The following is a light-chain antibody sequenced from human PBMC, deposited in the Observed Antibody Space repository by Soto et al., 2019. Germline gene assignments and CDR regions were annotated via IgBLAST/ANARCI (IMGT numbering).Light chain of an antibody. J-gene: IGKJ5*01. CDR1: QGISNY. CDR3: QKYNSALIT. CDR2: AAS. Sequence: DIQMTQSPSSLSASVGDRVTITCRASQGISNYLAWYQQKPGKVPKLLIYAASTLQSGVPSRFSGSGSGTDYTLTISSLQPEDVATYYCQKYNSALITFGQGTRLEIK. V-gene: IGKV1-27*01.